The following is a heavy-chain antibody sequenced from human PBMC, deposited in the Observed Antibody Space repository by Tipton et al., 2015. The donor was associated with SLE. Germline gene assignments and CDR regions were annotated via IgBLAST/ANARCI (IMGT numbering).Heavy chain of an antibody. CDR3: ARCRGWYGMDV. D-gene: IGHD2-15*01. V-gene: IGHV4-34*01. CDR2: ISHSGRT. J-gene: IGHJ6*02. Sequence: TLSLSCAVYGGSFSGYYWSWIRQPPGKGLEWIGEISHSGRTGYNPSLKSRVTISVDTSKNQLSLNMISVTAADTAVYYCARCRGWYGMDVWGQGTTVTVSS. CDR1: GGSFSGYY.